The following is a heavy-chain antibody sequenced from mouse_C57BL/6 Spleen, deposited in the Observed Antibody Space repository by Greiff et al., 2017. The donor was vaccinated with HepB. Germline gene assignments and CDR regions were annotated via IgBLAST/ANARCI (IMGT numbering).Heavy chain of an antibody. J-gene: IGHJ2*01. CDR2: IDPSDSYT. CDR3: ARRITTVVARYFDY. V-gene: IGHV1-50*01. CDR1: GYTFTSYW. Sequence: VQLQQPGAELVKPGASVKLSCKASGYTFTSYWMQWVKQRPGQGLEWIGEIDPSDSYTNYNQKFKGKATLTVDTSSSTAYMQLSSLTSEDSAVYYCARRITTVVARYFDYWGQGTTLTVSS. D-gene: IGHD1-1*01.